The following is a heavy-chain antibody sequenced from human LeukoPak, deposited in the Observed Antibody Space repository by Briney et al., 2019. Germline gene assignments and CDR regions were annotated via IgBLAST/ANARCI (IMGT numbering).Heavy chain of an antibody. CDR1: GLTFSNHA. D-gene: IGHD2-15*01. V-gene: IGHV3-73*01. CDR3: TRHYCSGGSCYISGFDY. CDR2: IRSKANSYAT. J-gene: IGHJ4*02. Sequence: GGSLRLSCAASGLTFSNHAMSWVRQAPGKGLEWVGRIRSKANSYATAYAASVKGRFTISRDDSKNTAYLQMNSLKSEDTAVYYCTRHYCSGGSCYISGFDYWGQGTLVTVSS.